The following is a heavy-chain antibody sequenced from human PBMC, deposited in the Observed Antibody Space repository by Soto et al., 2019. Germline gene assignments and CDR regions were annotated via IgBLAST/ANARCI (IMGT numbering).Heavy chain of an antibody. CDR2: LYHSGST. CDR3: ARVDHSSGWACDY. V-gene: IGHV4-4*02. Sequence: QVPLQESGPGLVKPSGTLSLTCAVSGGSISSSNWWSWVRQPPGKGLEWIGELYHSGSTNYNPSLKSRVTISVDTSKNQFSLTLSSVTAADTAVYYCARVDHSSGWACDYWGQGTLVTVSS. J-gene: IGHJ4*02. CDR1: GGSISSSNW. D-gene: IGHD6-19*01.